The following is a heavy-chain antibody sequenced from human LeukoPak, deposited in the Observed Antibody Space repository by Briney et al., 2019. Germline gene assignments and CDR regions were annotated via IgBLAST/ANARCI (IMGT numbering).Heavy chain of an antibody. CDR2: INPNSGDT. CDR3: ARDPGDSSGYLSQSDY. Sequence: GASVKVSCKTSGYTFTGYYMHWVRQAPGQGLEWMGWINPNSGDTNYAQKFQGRVTMTRDTSISTAYIELSRLISDDTAVYYCARDPGDSSGYLSQSDYWGQGTLVTVSS. V-gene: IGHV1-2*02. J-gene: IGHJ4*02. CDR1: GYTFTGYY. D-gene: IGHD3-22*01.